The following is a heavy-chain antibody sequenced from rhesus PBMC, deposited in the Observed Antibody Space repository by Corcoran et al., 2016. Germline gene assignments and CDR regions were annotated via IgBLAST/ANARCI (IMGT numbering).Heavy chain of an antibody. CDR2: IYSSNWNT. CDR3: ARRSDPLNIWTGYYTYNRFDV. Sequence: QVQLQESGPGLLKPSDTLSLPCAVFGGSHSGGYGGLWLPPPPGKGREWIGSIYSSNWNTYYNPSLKSRVTISTDTSKNQFSLKLSSVTAADTAVYYCARRSDPLNIWTGYYTYNRFDVWGPGVLVTVSS. CDR1: GGSHSGGYG. V-gene: IGHV4S7*01. D-gene: IGHD3-3*01. J-gene: IGHJ5-1*01.